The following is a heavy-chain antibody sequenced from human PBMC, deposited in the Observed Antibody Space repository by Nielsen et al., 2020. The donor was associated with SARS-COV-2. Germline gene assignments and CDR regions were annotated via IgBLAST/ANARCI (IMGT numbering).Heavy chain of an antibody. CDR2: INPSGGST. V-gene: IGHV1-46*01. J-gene: IGHJ6*03. CDR1: GYTFTSYY. Sequence: ASVKVSCKASGYTFTSYYMHWVRQAPGQGLEWMGIINPSGGSTSYAQKFQGRVTITKGTSASTAYMELSSLRSEDTAVYYCARITLVDTAMVAPLPSYYYYYMDVWGKGTTVTVSS. CDR3: ARITLVDTAMVAPLPSYYYYYMDV. D-gene: IGHD5-18*01.